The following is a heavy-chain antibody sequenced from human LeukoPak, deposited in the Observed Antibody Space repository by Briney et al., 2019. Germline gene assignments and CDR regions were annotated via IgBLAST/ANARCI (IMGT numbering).Heavy chain of an antibody. CDR2: ISGSRGST. CDR3: AKDNFDSSGTQYDAFDT. V-gene: IGHV3-23*01. D-gene: IGHD3-22*01. Sequence: GGSLRLSCAASGFTFSSYAMSWVRQAPGKGLEWVSAISGSRGSTYYADSMKGRFTISRDISKNTLYLQMNSLRAEDTAVYYCAKDNFDSSGTQYDAFDTWGQGTMVTVSS. J-gene: IGHJ3*02. CDR1: GFTFSSYA.